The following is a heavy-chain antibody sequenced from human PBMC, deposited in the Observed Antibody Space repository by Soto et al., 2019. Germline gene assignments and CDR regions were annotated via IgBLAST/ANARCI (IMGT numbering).Heavy chain of an antibody. V-gene: IGHV1-18*01. Sequence: GASVKVSCKASGYTFTSYGISWVRQSPGQGFEWMGWISAYNGNTNYAQKLQGRVTMTTDTSTSTAYMELRSLRSDDTAVYYCARDLMYDSSGYYPYYFDYWGQGTLVTVSS. D-gene: IGHD3-22*01. CDR2: ISAYNGNT. J-gene: IGHJ4*02. CDR1: GYTFTSYG. CDR3: ARDLMYDSSGYYPYYFDY.